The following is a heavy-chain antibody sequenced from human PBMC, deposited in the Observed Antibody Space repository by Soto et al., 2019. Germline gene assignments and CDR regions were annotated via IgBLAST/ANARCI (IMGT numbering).Heavy chain of an antibody. CDR2: IWWNGSKK. CDR3: ASFDSSAFYAFDY. J-gene: IGHJ4*02. D-gene: IGHD3-22*01. Sequence: GGSPRISCAASGFTFSDYGMPWVRQAPGKGLEWVAVIWWNGSKKYYVDSVEGRFTISRDNSKNTLYLQMNSLRAEDTAVYYCASFDSSAFYAFDYWGQGA. V-gene: IGHV3-33*01. CDR1: GFTFSDYG.